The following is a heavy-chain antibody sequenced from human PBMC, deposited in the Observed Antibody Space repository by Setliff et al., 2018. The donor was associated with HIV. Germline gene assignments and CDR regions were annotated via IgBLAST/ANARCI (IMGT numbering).Heavy chain of an antibody. CDR3: TRRSYGEYYDSSGSGTHDAFDI. CDR2: IRSKANSYAT. J-gene: IGHJ3*02. V-gene: IGHV3-73*01. Sequence: SLKISCAASGFTFSGSAMHWVRQASGKGLEWVGRIRSKANSYATAYAASVKGRFTISRDDSKNTAYLQMNSLKTEDTAVYYCTRRSYGEYYDSSGSGTHDAFDIWGQGTMVTVSS. CDR1: GFTFSGSA. D-gene: IGHD3-22*01.